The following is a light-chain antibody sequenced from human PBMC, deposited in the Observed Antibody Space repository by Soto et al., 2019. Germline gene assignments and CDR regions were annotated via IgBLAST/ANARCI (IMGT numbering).Light chain of an antibody. CDR1: QSITDY. Sequence: DIQMTQSPSSLSASVGDRVTITCRATQSITDYLTWYQQIPGKAPKLLIYAASILQSGVPSRFTGSGSGTDFTLTINSLQPEDFATYYCQQSYIPPYTFGQGTKLEIK. V-gene: IGKV1-39*01. CDR2: AAS. J-gene: IGKJ2*01. CDR3: QQSYIPPYT.